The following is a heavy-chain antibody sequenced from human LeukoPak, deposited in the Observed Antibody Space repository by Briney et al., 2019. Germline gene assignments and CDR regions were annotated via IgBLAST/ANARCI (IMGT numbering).Heavy chain of an antibody. V-gene: IGHV3-7*01. CDR3: ARGVPYASWSGPHYSDY. CDR1: GFTFSSYW. D-gene: IGHD3-3*01. J-gene: IGHJ4*02. Sequence: PGGSLRPSCAASGFTFSSYWMSWVRQPPGKWLEWVANIKQDGSQKYYVDSVKGRFSISRDNAKNSLYLQMNSLRAEDTAVYYCARGVPYASWSGPHYSDYWGQGTLVTVSS. CDR2: IKQDGSQK.